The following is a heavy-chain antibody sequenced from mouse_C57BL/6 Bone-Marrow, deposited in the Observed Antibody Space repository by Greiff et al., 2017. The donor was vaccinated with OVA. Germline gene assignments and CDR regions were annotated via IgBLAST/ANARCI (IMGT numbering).Heavy chain of an antibody. J-gene: IGHJ2*02. CDR2: IAPSDSYI. CDR3: AHYGSRLYRHY. Sequence: QFQLQQPGAELVRPGTSVKLSCKASGYTFTNYWMHWVKQRPGQGLEWIGVIAPSDSYINYNQKFKGRATLTVDTSSSTAYMHLSSLTSEDSAVYYCAHYGSRLYRHYWGQGTSLTVSS. V-gene: IGHV1-59*01. D-gene: IGHD1-1*01. CDR1: GYTFTNYW.